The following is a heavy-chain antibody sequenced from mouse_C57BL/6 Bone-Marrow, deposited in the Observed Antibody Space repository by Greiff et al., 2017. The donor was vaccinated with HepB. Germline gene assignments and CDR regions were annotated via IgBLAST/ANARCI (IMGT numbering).Heavy chain of an antibody. Sequence: VQLQQPGAELVKPGASVKLSCKASGYTFTSYWMQWVKQRPGQGLEWIGEIDPSDSYTNYNQKFKGKATLTVDTSSSTAYMQLSSLTSEDSAVYYCAKGGRLRRFAYWGQGTLVTVSA. CDR3: AKGGRLRRFAY. V-gene: IGHV1-50*01. CDR2: IDPSDSYT. J-gene: IGHJ3*01. D-gene: IGHD2-4*01. CDR1: GYTFTSYW.